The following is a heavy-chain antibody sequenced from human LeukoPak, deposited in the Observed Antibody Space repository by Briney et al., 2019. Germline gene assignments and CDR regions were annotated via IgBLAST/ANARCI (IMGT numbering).Heavy chain of an antibody. CDR1: GFTFSSYA. D-gene: IGHD3-9*01. CDR3: ARDYYDILTANRQTKSSYFDY. Sequence: PGGSLRLSCSASGFTFSSYAMHWVRQAPGKGLEHVSAISSNGGGRYYADSVKGRFTISRDSSKNTLYLQMNSLRAEDTAVYYCARDYYDILTANRQTKSSYFDYWGQGTLVTVSS. V-gene: IGHV3-64*04. J-gene: IGHJ4*02. CDR2: ISSNGGGR.